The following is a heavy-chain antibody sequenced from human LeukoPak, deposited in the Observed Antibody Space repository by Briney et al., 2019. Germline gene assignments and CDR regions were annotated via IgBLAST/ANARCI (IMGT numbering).Heavy chain of an antibody. CDR3: ARDPYSGSPDF. CDR2: ISSSTSTI. J-gene: IGHJ4*02. V-gene: IGHV3-48*01. CDR1: GFTFSSYS. D-gene: IGHD1-26*01. Sequence: GGSLRLSCAASGFTFSSYSMNWVCQAPGKGLEWVSYISSSTSTIYYADSVKSRFTISRDNAKDSLYLQMNSLRAEDTAVYYCARDPYSGSPDFWGQGTLVTVSS.